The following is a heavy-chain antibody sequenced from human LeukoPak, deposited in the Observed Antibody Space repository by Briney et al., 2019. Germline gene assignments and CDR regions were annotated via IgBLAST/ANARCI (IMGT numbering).Heavy chain of an antibody. V-gene: IGHV3-21*06. CDR2: ISSSSSYI. Sequence: GGSLRLSCAASGFTFSSYSMNWVRQAPGKGLEWVSSISSSSSYIYYADSVKGRFTISRDNSKNMVYLQMNSLRVEDTGLYYCVSKGSWQLPTGGESWGQGTLVTVSS. CDR1: GFTFSSYS. D-gene: IGHD1-7*01. CDR3: VSKGSWQLPTGGES. J-gene: IGHJ5*02.